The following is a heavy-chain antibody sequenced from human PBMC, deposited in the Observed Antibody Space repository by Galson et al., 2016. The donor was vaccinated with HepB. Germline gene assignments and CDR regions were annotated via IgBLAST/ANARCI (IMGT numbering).Heavy chain of an antibody. V-gene: IGHV1-46*02. CDR3: ARDCRPSYDEGACGMDV. CDR1: GYTFNSYY. Sequence: SVKVSCKASGYTFNSYYMHWVRQAPGQGLEWMAIINPSGGSTRYAQKLQGRVTMTRDTSTSTVYMELSSLRSEDTAVYYCARDCRPSYDEGACGMDVWGQGTTVTVSS. J-gene: IGHJ6*02. D-gene: IGHD5-12*01. CDR2: INPSGGST.